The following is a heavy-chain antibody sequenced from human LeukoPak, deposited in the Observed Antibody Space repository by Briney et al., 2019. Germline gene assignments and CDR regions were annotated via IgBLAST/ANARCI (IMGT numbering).Heavy chain of an antibody. D-gene: IGHD3-22*01. Sequence: SETLSLTCTVSGYSISSGYYWGWIRQPPGKGLEWIGSIYHSGSTYYNPSLKSRVTISVDTSKNQFSLKLSSVTGADTAVYYCASYDSSGYYSPFDYWGQGTLVTVSS. CDR1: GYSISSGYY. CDR3: ASYDSSGYYSPFDY. J-gene: IGHJ4*02. V-gene: IGHV4-38-2*02. CDR2: IYHSGST.